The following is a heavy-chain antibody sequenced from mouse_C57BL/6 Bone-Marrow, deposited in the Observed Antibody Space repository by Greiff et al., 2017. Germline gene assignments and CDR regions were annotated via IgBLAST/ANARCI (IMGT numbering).Heavy chain of an antibody. CDR3: ARQAYYYGSSPFAY. CDR2: IYPGSGST. V-gene: IGHV1-55*01. CDR1: GYTFTSYW. D-gene: IGHD1-1*01. Sequence: QVQLKQPGAELVKPGASVKMSCKASGYTFTSYWITWVKQRPGQGLEWIGDIYPGSGSTNYNEKFKSKATLTVDPSSSTAYMQLSSLTSEDSAVYYCARQAYYYGSSPFAYWGQGTLVTVSA. J-gene: IGHJ3*01.